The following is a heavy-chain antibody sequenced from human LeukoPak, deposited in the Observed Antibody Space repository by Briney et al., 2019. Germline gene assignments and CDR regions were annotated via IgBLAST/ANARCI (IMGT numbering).Heavy chain of an antibody. CDR1: GGSISSSSYY. CDR3: ARTAGVAVAGSRQYFDY. J-gene: IGHJ4*02. V-gene: IGHV4-39*01. CDR2: FYYSGNT. D-gene: IGHD6-19*01. Sequence: PSETLSLTCSASGGSISSSSYYWGWIRQPPGKGLEWIGSFYYSGNTYYNPSLKSRVTISVDTSKNEFSLKLRSVTAADTAVYYCARTAGVAVAGSRQYFDYWGQGTLVTVSS.